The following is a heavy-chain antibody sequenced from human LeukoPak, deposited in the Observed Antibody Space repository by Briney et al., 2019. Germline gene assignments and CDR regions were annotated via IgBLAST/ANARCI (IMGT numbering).Heavy chain of an antibody. D-gene: IGHD4-17*01. J-gene: IGHJ4*02. CDR2: ISSRGTTI. CDR1: GFIFSDYY. CDR3: ARSDYGDYFDY. V-gene: IGHV3-11*04. Sequence: GGSLRLSCAASGFIFSDYYMSWIRQAPGKGLEWVASISSRGTTIYYVDSVRGRFTMSRDNAKNSLYLQMSSLRAEDTAVYYCARSDYGDYFDYWGQGTLVTVSS.